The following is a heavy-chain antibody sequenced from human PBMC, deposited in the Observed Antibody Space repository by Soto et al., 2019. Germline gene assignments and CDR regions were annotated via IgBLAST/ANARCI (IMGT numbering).Heavy chain of an antibody. CDR3: ARGGVDDSHYYYYMDV. CDR1: GFTFSDYY. D-gene: IGHD2-8*02. CDR2: ISSGSSTI. J-gene: IGHJ6*03. V-gene: IGHV3-11*01. Sequence: QAQLVESGGGLVKPGGSLRLSCAASGFTFSDYYMSWIRRAPGKGLEWVSYISSGSSTIYYRDSVRGRFTISRDNAKNSLYLQMNSLKDEDTAVYYCARGGVDDSHYYYYMDVWGKGTTVTVSS.